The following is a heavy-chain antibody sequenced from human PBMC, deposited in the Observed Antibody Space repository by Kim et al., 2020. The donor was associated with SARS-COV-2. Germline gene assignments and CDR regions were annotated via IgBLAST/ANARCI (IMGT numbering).Heavy chain of an antibody. Sequence: SETLSLTCTVSGGSISSGGYYWSWIRQHPGKGLEWIGYIFYNGSSYFNPSLKSRVTISVDTSKNQFSLRLSSVTAADTAMYYCARATMSIVGTTIFNYWGQGTLVTVSS. CDR1: GGSISSGGYY. D-gene: IGHD1-26*01. V-gene: IGHV4-31*03. J-gene: IGHJ4*02. CDR2: IFYNGSS. CDR3: ARATMSIVGTTIFNY.